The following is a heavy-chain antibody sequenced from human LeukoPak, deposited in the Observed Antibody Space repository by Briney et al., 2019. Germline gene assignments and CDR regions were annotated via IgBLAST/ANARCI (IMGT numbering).Heavy chain of an antibody. Sequence: SETLSLTCTVSGYSISTGYYWDWIRQPPGKGLEWIGTFYHGGSTYYNPSLKSRVTISVDTSKNQFSLNLTSVTAADTAVYYCARLGTTVTTSGDYWGQGTLVTVSS. CDR3: ARLGTTVTTSGDY. V-gene: IGHV4-38-2*02. J-gene: IGHJ4*02. D-gene: IGHD4-17*01. CDR2: FYHGGST. CDR1: GYSISTGYY.